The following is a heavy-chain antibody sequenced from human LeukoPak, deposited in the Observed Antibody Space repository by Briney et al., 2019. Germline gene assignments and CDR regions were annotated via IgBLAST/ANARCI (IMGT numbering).Heavy chain of an antibody. Sequence: GGSLRLSCAASGFTLSSSGIHWVRQAPGKGLEWLAAISNDGSNKYFADSVKGRFTISRDNSRNTVSLQMNSLRVDDTAVYYCAKVGGVPTTDYWGQGTLVIVSS. CDR3: AKVGGVPTTDY. V-gene: IGHV3-30*18. CDR2: ISNDGSNK. J-gene: IGHJ4*02. D-gene: IGHD5-12*01. CDR1: GFTLSSSG.